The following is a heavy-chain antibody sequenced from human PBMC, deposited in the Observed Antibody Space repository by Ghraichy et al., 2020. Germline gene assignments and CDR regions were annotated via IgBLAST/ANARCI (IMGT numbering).Heavy chain of an antibody. CDR3: ARGKRGSITMVQGAHYYMDV. V-gene: IGHV4-34*01. CDR2: INHSGST. Sequence: SETLSLTCAVYGGSFSGYYWSWIRQPPGKGLEWIGEINHSGSTNYNPSLKSRVTISVDTSKNQFSLKLSSVTAADTAVYYCARGKRGSITMVQGAHYYMDVWGKGTTVTVSS. J-gene: IGHJ6*03. CDR1: GGSFSGYY. D-gene: IGHD3-10*01.